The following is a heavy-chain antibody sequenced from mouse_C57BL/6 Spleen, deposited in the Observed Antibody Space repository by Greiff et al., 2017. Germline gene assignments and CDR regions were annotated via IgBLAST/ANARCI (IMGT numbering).Heavy chain of an antibody. Sequence: EVKLMESGGGLVQPGGSLKLSCAASGFTFSDYYMYWVRQTPEQRLEWVAYISNCGGSTYYPDTVKGRFTFSRDKSTNTLYLQLSRLKSEDTAMYYCARSGDGYAKDYWGQGTSVTVSS. CDR2: ISNCGGST. CDR1: GFTFSDYY. CDR3: ARSGDGYAKDY. V-gene: IGHV5-12*01. J-gene: IGHJ4*01. D-gene: IGHD3-3*01.